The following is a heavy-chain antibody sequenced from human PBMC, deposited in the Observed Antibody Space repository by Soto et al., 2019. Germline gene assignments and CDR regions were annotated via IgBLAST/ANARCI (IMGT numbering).Heavy chain of an antibody. D-gene: IGHD2-2*01. CDR1: GLTFDDYA. V-gene: IGHV3-9*01. J-gene: IGHJ4*02. CDR3: AKEAGTRYFDY. CDR2: ISWNSGSI. Sequence: EVQLVESGGGLVQPGRSLRLSCAVSGLTFDDYAMHWVRQAPGKGLEWVSGISWNSGSIGYADSVKGRFTISRDNAKNSLYMQMKSLRAEDTAFYYCAKEAGTRYFDYWGQGTLVTVSS.